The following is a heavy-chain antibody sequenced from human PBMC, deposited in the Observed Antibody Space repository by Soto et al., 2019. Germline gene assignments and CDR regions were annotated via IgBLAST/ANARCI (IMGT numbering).Heavy chain of an antibody. CDR2: INHSGST. D-gene: IGHD6-13*01. V-gene: IGHV4-34*01. Sequence: SETLSLTCAVYGGSFSGYYWSWIRQPPGKGLEWIGEINHSGSTNYNPSLKSRVTISVDTSKNQFSLKLSSVTAADTAVYYCARDVAAAGTVGNWFDPWGQGTLVTVSS. J-gene: IGHJ5*02. CDR3: ARDVAAAGTVGNWFDP. CDR1: GGSFSGYY.